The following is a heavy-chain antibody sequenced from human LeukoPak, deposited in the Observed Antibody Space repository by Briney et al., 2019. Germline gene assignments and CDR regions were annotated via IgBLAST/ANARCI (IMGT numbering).Heavy chain of an antibody. V-gene: IGHV4-30-2*01. CDR2: IYHSGST. J-gene: IGHJ5*02. Sequence: PSETLSLTCTVSGGSISSGGYYWSWIRQPPGKGLEWIGYIYHSGSTYYNPSLKSRVTISVDRSKNQFSLKLSSVTAADTAVYYCARDVGATTWFDPWGQGTLVTVSS. D-gene: IGHD1-26*01. CDR1: GGSISSGGYY. CDR3: ARDVGATTWFDP.